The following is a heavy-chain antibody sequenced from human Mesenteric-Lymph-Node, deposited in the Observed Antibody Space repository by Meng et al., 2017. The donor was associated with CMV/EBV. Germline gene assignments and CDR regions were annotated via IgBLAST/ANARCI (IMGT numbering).Heavy chain of an antibody. CDR3: AKDLDGYNYIDY. J-gene: IGHJ4*02. CDR2: IRYDGSNK. D-gene: IGHD5-24*01. V-gene: IGHV3-30*02. CDR1: GFTFNTYG. Sequence: GESLKISCAASGFTFNTYGMHWVRQAPGKGLEWVTFIRYDGSNKYYADSVKGRFTISRDNSKNTLYLQMNSLRAEDTAVYYCAKDLDGYNYIDYWGQGTLVTVSS.